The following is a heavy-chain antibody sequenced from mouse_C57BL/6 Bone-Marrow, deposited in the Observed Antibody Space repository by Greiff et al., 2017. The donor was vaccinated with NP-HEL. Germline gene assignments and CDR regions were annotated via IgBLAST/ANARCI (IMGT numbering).Heavy chain of an antibody. CDR3: ATPIYYDYDGRSFDY. V-gene: IGHV1-19*01. J-gene: IGHJ2*01. CDR2: INPYNGGT. D-gene: IGHD2-4*01. Sequence: VQLQQSGPVLVKPGASVKMSCKASGYTFTDYYMNWVKQSHGKSLEWIGVINPYNGGTSYNQKFKGKATLTVDKSSSTAYLELNSLTSEDSAVYYCATPIYYDYDGRSFDYWGQGTTLTVSS. CDR1: GYTFTDYY.